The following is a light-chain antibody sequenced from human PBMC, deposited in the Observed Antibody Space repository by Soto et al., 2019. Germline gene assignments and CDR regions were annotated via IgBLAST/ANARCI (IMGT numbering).Light chain of an antibody. CDR2: DVS. V-gene: IGLV2-11*01. CDR3: CSYAGSYTDV. CDR1: SSDVGGYKY. Sequence: QSVLTQPRSVSGSPGQSVTISCTGTSSDVGGYKYVSWYQQHPGKAPKLMIYDVSKRPSGVPDRFSGSKSGNTASLTISGLQAEDEADYYCCSYAGSYTDVFGTGTKLTVL. J-gene: IGLJ1*01.